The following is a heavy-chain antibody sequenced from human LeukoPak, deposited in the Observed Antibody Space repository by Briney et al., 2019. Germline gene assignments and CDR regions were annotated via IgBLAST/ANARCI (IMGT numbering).Heavy chain of an antibody. CDR2: IYYTGST. D-gene: IGHD1-14*01. Sequence: PSETLSLTCTVSGGSISSYYWNWIRQPPGEGLEWIGYIYYTGSTNYNPSLKSRVTISVDTSKNQFSLKLSSVTAADTAVYYCATNKKGHPINHRGQGTLVTASS. J-gene: IGHJ4*02. V-gene: IGHV4-59*08. CDR3: ATNKKGHPINH. CDR1: GGSISSYY.